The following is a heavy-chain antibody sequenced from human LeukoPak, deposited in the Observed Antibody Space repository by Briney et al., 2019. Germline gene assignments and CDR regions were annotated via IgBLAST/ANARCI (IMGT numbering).Heavy chain of an antibody. CDR2: IIPIFGTA. CDR3: AGACSSTSRYYYYGMDV. V-gene: IGHV1-69*01. CDR1: GGTFSSYA. D-gene: IGHD2-2*01. J-gene: IGHJ6*02. Sequence: SVKVSCKASGGTFSSYAISWVRQAPGQGLEWMGGIIPIFGTANYAQKFQGRVTITADESTSTAYMEPNSLRSEDTAVYYCAGACSSTSRYYYYGMDVWGQGTTVTVSS.